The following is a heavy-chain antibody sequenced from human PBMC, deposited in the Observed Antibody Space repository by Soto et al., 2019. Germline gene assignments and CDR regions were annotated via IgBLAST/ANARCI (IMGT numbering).Heavy chain of an antibody. J-gene: IGHJ6*02. D-gene: IGHD2-15*01. CDR1: GFTFNSYG. Sequence: GGSLRLSCAASGFTFNSYGMHWVRQAPGKGLEWVAVIWYDGSNKYYADSVKGRFTISRDNSKNTLYLQMNSLRAEDTAVYYCARVWAGRRLLSQSYYYYGMDVWGQGTTVTVSS. CDR3: ARVWAGRRLLSQSYYYYGMDV. V-gene: IGHV3-33*08. CDR2: IWYDGSNK.